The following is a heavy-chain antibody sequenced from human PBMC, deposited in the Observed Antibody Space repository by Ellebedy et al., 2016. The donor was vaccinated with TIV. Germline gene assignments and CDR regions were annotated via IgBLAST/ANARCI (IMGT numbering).Heavy chain of an antibody. CDR2: IYYSGST. CDR1: GGSVSSGSYY. V-gene: IGHV4-61*01. Sequence: SETLSLTXTVSGGSVSSGSYYWSWIRQPPGKGLEWIGYIYYSGSTNYNPSLKSRVTISVDTSKNQFSLKLRSVTAADTAVYYCARGLRGYPVPNDYWGQGTLVTVSS. D-gene: IGHD6-13*01. CDR3: ARGLRGYPVPNDY. J-gene: IGHJ4*02.